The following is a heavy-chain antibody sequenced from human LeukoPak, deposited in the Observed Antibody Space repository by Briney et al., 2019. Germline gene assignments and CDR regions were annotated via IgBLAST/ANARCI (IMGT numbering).Heavy chain of an antibody. J-gene: IGHJ4*02. V-gene: IGHV4-38-2*02. CDR3: ARDPSIAAAAHEFGY. CDR1: GYSISSGYY. CDR2: IYHGGST. D-gene: IGHD6-13*01. Sequence: SETLSLTCTVSGYSISSGYYWGWIRQPPGKGLEWIGNIYHGGSTYYNPSLKSRVTISVDTSKNQFSLKLSSVTAADTAVYYCARDPSIAAAAHEFGYWGQGTLVTVSS.